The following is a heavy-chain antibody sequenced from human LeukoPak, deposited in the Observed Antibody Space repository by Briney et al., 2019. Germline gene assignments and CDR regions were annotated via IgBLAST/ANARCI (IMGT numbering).Heavy chain of an antibody. D-gene: IGHD6-19*01. Sequence: SETLSLTCTVSGGSISSYYWSWIRQPPGKGLEWIGYIYYSGSTNYNPSLKSRVTISVDTSKNQFSLKLSSVTAADTAVYYCARLSVGIAVARFDYWGQGTLVTVSS. CDR3: ARLSVGIAVARFDY. V-gene: IGHV4-59*01. J-gene: IGHJ4*02. CDR2: IYYSGST. CDR1: GGSISSYY.